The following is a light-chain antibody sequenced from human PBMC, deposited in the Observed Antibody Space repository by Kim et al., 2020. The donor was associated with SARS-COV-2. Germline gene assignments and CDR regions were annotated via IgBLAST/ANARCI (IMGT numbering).Light chain of an antibody. J-gene: IGKJ2*01. CDR3: QQVHSAPYT. V-gene: IGKV1-27*01. CDR2: AAS. CDR1: QPIRND. Sequence: DIQMTQSPSSLSASVGDRVTITCRASQPIRNDLGWFQQKPGQVPKLLIYAASSFQSGVPSGFSGGGSGTEFTLTISSLQPEHVATYYCQQVHSAPYTFGQGTKLEIK.